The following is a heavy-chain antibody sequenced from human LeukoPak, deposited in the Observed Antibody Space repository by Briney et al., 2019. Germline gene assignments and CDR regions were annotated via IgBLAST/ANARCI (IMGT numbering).Heavy chain of an antibody. V-gene: IGHV2-5*02. CDR1: GFSLRTIGVG. J-gene: IGHJ4*02. CDR3: AHTHSIAVAFDY. Sequence: SAPTLVNPTHTHTLTCIYIGFSLRTIGVGVDWIRKPPGKALEWLALIYWDDDKRYSPSLRSRLTITKDTSKNQVVLTMTNMDPVDTATYYCAHTHSIAVAFDYWGRGTLVTVSS. D-gene: IGHD6-19*01. CDR2: IYWDDDK.